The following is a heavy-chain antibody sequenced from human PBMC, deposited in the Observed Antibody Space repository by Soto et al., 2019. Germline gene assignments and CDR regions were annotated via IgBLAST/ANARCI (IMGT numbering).Heavy chain of an antibody. V-gene: IGHV1-18*01. CDR1: GYTFTSYG. D-gene: IGHD2-2*01. CDR2: ISAYNSNT. J-gene: IGHJ5*02. Sequence: ASVKVSCKASGYTFTSYGISWVRQAPGQGLEWMGWISAYNSNTNYAQKLQGRVTMTTDTSTSTAYMELRSLRSDDTAVYYCARWGNVVVPAAKRPWFDPWGQGTLVTVSS. CDR3: ARWGNVVVPAAKRPWFDP.